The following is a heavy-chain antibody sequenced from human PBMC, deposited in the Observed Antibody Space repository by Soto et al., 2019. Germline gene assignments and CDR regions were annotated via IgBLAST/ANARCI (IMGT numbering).Heavy chain of an antibody. D-gene: IGHD3-16*01. Sequence: QVQLQQWGAGLLKPSETLSLTCAVYGGSFSGYYWSWIRQPPGKGLEWIGEINHSGSTNYNPSLKSRVTISVDTSTNQFCLKLRSVTAADTAVYYCARIYDEADAFDIWGQGTMVTVSS. V-gene: IGHV4-34*01. CDR2: INHSGST. CDR3: ARIYDEADAFDI. J-gene: IGHJ3*02. CDR1: GGSFSGYY.